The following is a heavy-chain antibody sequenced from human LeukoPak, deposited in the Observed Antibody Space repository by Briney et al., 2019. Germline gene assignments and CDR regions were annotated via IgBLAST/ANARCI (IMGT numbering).Heavy chain of an antibody. D-gene: IGHD2-2*01. CDR2: IIPIFGTA. V-gene: IGHV1-69*13. Sequence: ASVKVSCKASGGTVSSYAISWVRQAPGQGLEWTGGIIPIFGTANYAQKFQGRVTITADESTSTAYMELSSLRSEDTAVYYCARGDIVVVPAAIGSGFDYWGQGTLVTVSS. CDR1: GGTVSSYA. J-gene: IGHJ4*02. CDR3: ARGDIVVVPAAIGSGFDY.